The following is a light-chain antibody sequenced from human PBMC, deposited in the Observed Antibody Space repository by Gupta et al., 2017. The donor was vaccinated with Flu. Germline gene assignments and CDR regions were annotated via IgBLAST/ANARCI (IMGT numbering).Light chain of an antibody. CDR1: SSNIGAHYD. J-gene: IGLJ2*01. Sequence: QSVLTHPPSVSGAPGHRVTISCTGSSSNIGAHYDVHWSQQLPGTAPKLLIYSDNNRPSGVPDRFSGSKSGTSASLAITGLQAEDEADYYCHSYDRSLNGVVFGGGTKLTVL. CDR2: SDN. CDR3: HSYDRSLNGVV. V-gene: IGLV1-40*01.